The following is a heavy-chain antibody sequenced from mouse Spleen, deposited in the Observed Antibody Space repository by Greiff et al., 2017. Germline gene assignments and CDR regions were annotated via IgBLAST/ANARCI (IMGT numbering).Heavy chain of an antibody. CDR3: AYYGDYEVAY. Sequence: QVQLKQPGAELVKPGASVKLSCKASGYTFTSYWMHWVKQRPGQGLEWIGMIHPNSGSTNYNEKFKSKATLTVDRSSSTAYMQLSSLTSEDSAVYYCAYYGDYEVAYWGQGTLVTVSA. D-gene: IGHD2-13*01. CDR1: GYTFTSYW. J-gene: IGHJ3*01. V-gene: IGHV1-64*01. CDR2: IHPNSGST.